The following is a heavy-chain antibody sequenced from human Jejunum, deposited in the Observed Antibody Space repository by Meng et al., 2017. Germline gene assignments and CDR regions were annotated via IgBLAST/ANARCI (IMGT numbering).Heavy chain of an antibody. CDR2: INTNTGNP. CDR3: ARDLTYGFLE. J-gene: IGHJ4*02. D-gene: IGHD3-3*01. Sequence: LQYGCEWKKPGDSVKVSCKASGSPFTSQAMNWVRQALGQGLEWMGWINTNTGNPRYAQCFTGRFVFSVDTSVSTAYLQITSLKAEDTAVYFCARDLTYGFLEWGQGTLVTVSS. CDR1: GSPFTSQA. V-gene: IGHV7-4-1*02.